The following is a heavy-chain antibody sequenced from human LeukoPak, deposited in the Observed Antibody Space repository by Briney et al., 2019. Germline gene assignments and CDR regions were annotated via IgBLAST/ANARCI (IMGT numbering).Heavy chain of an antibody. CDR1: GGSIIVAVYS. V-gene: IGHV4-30-2*01. Sequence: SQTLSLTCAVSGGSIIVAVYSRSWIRQPPGKGLEWIGYIYHTGRTSYNPSLKSRVTISVDRSKNQLSLKLNSVTAADTAVYCCARCYGDNSGAFDIWGQGTMVTVSS. CDR3: ARCYGDNSGAFDI. D-gene: IGHD4-23*01. J-gene: IGHJ3*02. CDR2: IYHTGRT.